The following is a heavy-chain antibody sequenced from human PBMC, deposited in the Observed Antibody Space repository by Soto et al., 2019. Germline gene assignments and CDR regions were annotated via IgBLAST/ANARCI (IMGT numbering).Heavy chain of an antibody. V-gene: IGHV1-69*13. CDR1: GGTFSSYA. CDR2: IIPIFGTA. Sequence: VKVSCKASGGTFSSYAISWVRQAPGQGLEWMGGIIPIFGTANYAQKFQGRVTITADESTSTAYMELSSLRSEDTAVYYCARDRRDGYKTFDYWGQGTLVTVSS. CDR3: ARDRRDGYKTFDY. D-gene: IGHD5-12*01. J-gene: IGHJ4*02.